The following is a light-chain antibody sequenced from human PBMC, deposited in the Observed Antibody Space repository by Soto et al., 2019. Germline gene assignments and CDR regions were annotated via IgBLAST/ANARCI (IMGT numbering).Light chain of an antibody. V-gene: IGLV2-14*03. CDR1: SSDVGGYNY. J-gene: IGLJ2*01. CDR2: DVS. Sequence: QSALTQPASVSGSPGQSITISCTGTSSDVGGYNYVSWYQHHPGKAPKLIIYDVSNRPSGVSNRFSGSKSGNTASLTISGLQADDEADYYCSSYTSSSTLVFGGGTKLTVL. CDR3: SSYTSSSTLV.